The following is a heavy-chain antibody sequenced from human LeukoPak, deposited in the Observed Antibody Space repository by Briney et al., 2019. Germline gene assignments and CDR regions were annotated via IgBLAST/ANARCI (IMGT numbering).Heavy chain of an antibody. D-gene: IGHD2-15*01. CDR2: INPNSGGT. CDR1: GYTFTGYY. Sequence: GASVKVSYKASGYTFTGYYMHWVRQAPGQGLEWMGRINPNSGGTNYAQKFQGRVTMTRDTSISTAYMELSRLRSDDTAVYYCARARNYCSGGSCYYFDYWGQGTLVTVSS. J-gene: IGHJ4*02. CDR3: ARARNYCSGGSCYYFDY. V-gene: IGHV1-2*06.